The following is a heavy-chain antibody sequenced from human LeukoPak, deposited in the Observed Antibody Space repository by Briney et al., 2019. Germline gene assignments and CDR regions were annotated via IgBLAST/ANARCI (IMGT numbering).Heavy chain of an antibody. CDR2: ISSSGSTI. Sequence: GGSLRLSCAASGFTFSSYEMNWVRQAPGKGLEWVSYISSSGSTIYYADSVKGRFTISRDNAKNSLYLQMNSLRAEDTAVYYCARKRGHDAFDIWGQGTMVTVSS. CDR1: GFTFSSYE. CDR3: ARKRGHDAFDI. D-gene: IGHD3-10*01. V-gene: IGHV3-48*03. J-gene: IGHJ3*02.